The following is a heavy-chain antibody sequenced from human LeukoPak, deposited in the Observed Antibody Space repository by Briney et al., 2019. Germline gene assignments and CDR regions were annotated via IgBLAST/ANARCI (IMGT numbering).Heavy chain of an antibody. D-gene: IGHD1-14*01. Sequence: GRSLRLSCAASGFNFNDFAMHWVRHAPGKGLEWVSGIGYNTGVIDYADSVKGRFTISRDNAKNSLYLQMNSLRTEDTAFYYCVKSIDRTKAAAWGYYFDRWGQGTLVTVSS. J-gene: IGHJ4*02. CDR1: GFNFNDFA. CDR2: IGYNTGVI. V-gene: IGHV3-9*01. CDR3: VKSIDRTKAAAWGYYFDR.